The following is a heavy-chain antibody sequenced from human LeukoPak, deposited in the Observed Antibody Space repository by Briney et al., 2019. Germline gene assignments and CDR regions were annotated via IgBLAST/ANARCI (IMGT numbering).Heavy chain of an antibody. D-gene: IGHD2-15*01. J-gene: IGHJ3*02. CDR1: GGSINNYY. V-gene: IGHV4-4*07. Sequence: PSETLSLTCTVSGGSINNYYWSWIRQPAGKGLEWIGRIYTCGSTNYNPSLKSRLTMSVDTTKNQLSPKLSSVTAADTAVYYCARGRYCSADICAGGGAFDIWGEGTMVSVSS. CDR3: ARGRYCSADICAGGGAFDI. CDR2: IYTCGST.